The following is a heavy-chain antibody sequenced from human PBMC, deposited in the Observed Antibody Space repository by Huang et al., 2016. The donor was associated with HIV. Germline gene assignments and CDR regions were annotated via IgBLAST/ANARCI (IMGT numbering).Heavy chain of an antibody. CDR1: GYTFTNYD. V-gene: IGHV1-8*01. CDR3: ARGLFMGRDSSWWREDCFDY. Sequence: QVQLVQSGAEVKQPGASVKISCKASGYTFTNYDINGVRQAAGQGREGMGGRNPKSGNTGYTQRLQGRVTITRDTSISTAYMELSSLRSDDTAVYYCARGLFMGRDSSWWREDCFDYWGQGTLVIVSS. J-gene: IGHJ4*02. CDR2: RNPKSGNT. D-gene: IGHD6-13*01.